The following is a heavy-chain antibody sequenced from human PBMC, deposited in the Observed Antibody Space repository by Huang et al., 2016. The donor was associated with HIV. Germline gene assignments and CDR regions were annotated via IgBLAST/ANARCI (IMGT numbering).Heavy chain of an antibody. Sequence: EVQLVESGGHLIQSGGFLRLSCAASGFTFSSFSMNLVRQAPGKGLEWVSHISSSGSIKHYAGSVKGRFTISRDNARKSMYLQMDSLRAEDTALYYCARDVGWGAVTGGAADYWGQGTLVTVSS. CDR1: GFTFSSFS. CDR2: ISSSGSIK. V-gene: IGHV3-48*01. J-gene: IGHJ4*02. D-gene: IGHD3-16*01. CDR3: ARDVGWGAVTGGAADY.